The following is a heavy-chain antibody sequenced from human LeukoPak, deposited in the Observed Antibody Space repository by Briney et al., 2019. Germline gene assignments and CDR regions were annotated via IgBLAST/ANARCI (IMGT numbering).Heavy chain of an antibody. CDR3: AKSIVLMVYAQY. Sequence: GGSLRLSCAASGFTFSSYAMSWVRQAPGKGLEWVSAISGSGGSTYYADSVKGRFTISRGNSKNTLYLQMNSLRAEDTAVYYCAKSIVLMVYAQYWGQGTLVTVSS. D-gene: IGHD2-8*01. CDR1: GFTFSSYA. CDR2: ISGSGGST. V-gene: IGHV3-23*01. J-gene: IGHJ4*02.